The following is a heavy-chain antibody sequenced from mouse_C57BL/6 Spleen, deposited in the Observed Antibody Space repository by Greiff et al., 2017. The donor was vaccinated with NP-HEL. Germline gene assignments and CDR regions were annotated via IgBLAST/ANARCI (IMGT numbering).Heavy chain of an antibody. CDR3: ARVNWDWYFDV. J-gene: IGHJ1*03. Sequence: EVKLVESGGGLVKPGGSLKLSCAASGFTFSDYGMHWVRQAPEKGLEWVAYISSGSSTIYYADTVKGRFTISRDNAKNTLFLQMTSLRSEDTAMYYCARVNWDWYFDVWGTVTTVTVSS. CDR2: ISSGSSTI. V-gene: IGHV5-17*01. CDR1: GFTFSDYG. D-gene: IGHD4-1*01.